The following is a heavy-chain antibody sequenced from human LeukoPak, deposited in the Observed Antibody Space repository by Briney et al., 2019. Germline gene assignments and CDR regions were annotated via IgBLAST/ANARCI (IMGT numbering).Heavy chain of an antibody. V-gene: IGHV3-30*02. CDR3: AQLPSIAAALGHYYGMDV. CDR1: GFTFSSYG. CDR2: IWYDGSNK. J-gene: IGHJ6*02. D-gene: IGHD6-13*01. Sequence: GGSLRLSCAASGFTFSSYGMHWVRQAPGKGLEWAAVIWYDGSNKYYADSVKGRFTISRDNSKNTLYLQMNSLRAEDTAVYYCAQLPSIAAALGHYYGMDVWGQGTTVTVSS.